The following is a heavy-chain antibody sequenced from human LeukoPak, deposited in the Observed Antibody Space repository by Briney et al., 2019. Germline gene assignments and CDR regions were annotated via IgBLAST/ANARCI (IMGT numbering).Heavy chain of an antibody. J-gene: IGHJ4*02. CDR1: GFTFSSYG. Sequence: SGGSLRLSCAASGFTFSSYGMHWVRQAPGKGLEWVAVISYDGRNKYYADSVKGRFTISRDNSKNTLHLQMNSLRAEDTAAYYCANGEPKNYWGQGTLVTVSS. V-gene: IGHV3-30*18. CDR3: ANGEPKNY. D-gene: IGHD3-10*01. CDR2: ISYDGRNK.